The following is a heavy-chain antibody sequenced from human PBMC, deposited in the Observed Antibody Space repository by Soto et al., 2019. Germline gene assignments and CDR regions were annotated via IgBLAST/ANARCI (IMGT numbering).Heavy chain of an antibody. Sequence: QVRLVESGGGVVQPGRSVRLSCTASGFSFSSYSMYWFRQPPGKGLERVAVVSHDGINKHYTDSVKGRVTVSRDNTNHSMDSQVNSLSGEETAMYYRARDMDSSDYFVKWFEPWGQGTLVTVSS. V-gene: IGHV3-30-3*01. D-gene: IGHD6-19*01. CDR1: GFSFSSYS. J-gene: IGHJ5*02. CDR3: ARDMDSSDYFVKWFEP. CDR2: VSHDGINK.